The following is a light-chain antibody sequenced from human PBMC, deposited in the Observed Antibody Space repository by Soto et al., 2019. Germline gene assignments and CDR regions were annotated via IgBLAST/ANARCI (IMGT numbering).Light chain of an antibody. Sequence: QSVLTQPASVSGSPGQSITIFCTGTSSDVGDYNYVSWYQQHPGKAPKLMIYDVSNRPSGVSNRFSGSKSGNTASLTISGLQAEDESEYYCSSYTIINTRVFGTGTKVTVL. J-gene: IGLJ1*01. CDR3: SSYTIINTRV. CDR2: DVS. CDR1: SSDVGDYNY. V-gene: IGLV2-14*03.